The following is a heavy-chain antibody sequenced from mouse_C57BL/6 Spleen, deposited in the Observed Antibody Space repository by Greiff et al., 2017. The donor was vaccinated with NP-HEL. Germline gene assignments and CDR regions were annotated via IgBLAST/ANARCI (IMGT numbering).Heavy chain of an antibody. V-gene: IGHV1-85*01. CDR2: IYPRDGST. J-gene: IGHJ3*01. Sequence: VMLVESGPELVKPGASVKLSCKASGYTFTSYDINWVKQRPGPGLEWIGWIYPRDGSTKYNEKFKGKATLTVDTSSSTAYMELHSLTSEDSAVYFCAREGEEAWFAYWGQGTLVTVSA. CDR3: AREGEEAWFAY. CDR1: GYTFTSYD.